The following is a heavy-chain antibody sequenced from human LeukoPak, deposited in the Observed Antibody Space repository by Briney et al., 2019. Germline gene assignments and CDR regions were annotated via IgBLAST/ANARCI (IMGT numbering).Heavy chain of an antibody. D-gene: IGHD5/OR15-5a*01. CDR3: ARGASLRHFDY. J-gene: IGHJ4*02. CDR2: IGTAGDT. Sequence: PGGSLRLSCAASGFTFSSYDMHWARQATGKGLEWVSAIGTAGDTYYPGSVKGRFTISRENAKNSLYLQMNSLRAGDTAVYYCARGASLRHFDYWGKGTLVTVSS. V-gene: IGHV3-13*01. CDR1: GFTFSSYD.